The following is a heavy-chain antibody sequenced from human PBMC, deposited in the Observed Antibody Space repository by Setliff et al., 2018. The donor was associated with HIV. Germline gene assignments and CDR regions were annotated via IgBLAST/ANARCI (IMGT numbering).Heavy chain of an antibody. Sequence: SCKASGYTFTSYYMHWVRQAPGQGLEWIGHFYTSGNIPYSPSLKSRVTISMDTSKNQLFLNLTSVTAADTAVYYCAREGPKGYCSGGSCYIYWGQGTLVTVSS. CDR3: AREGPKGYCSGGSCYIY. V-gene: IGHV4-4*08. J-gene: IGHJ4*02. CDR2: FYTSGNI. CDR1: GYTFTSYY. D-gene: IGHD2-15*01.